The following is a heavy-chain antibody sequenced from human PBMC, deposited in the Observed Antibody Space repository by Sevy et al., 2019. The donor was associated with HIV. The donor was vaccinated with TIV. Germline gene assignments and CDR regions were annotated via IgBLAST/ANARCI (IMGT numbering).Heavy chain of an antibody. J-gene: IGHJ3*02. V-gene: IGHV5-51*01. CDR2: IYPGDSDT. D-gene: IGHD1-26*01. Sequence: VESLKISCKGSGYSFTSYWIGWVRQMPGKGLEWMGIIYPGDSDTRYSPSFQGQVTISADKSISTAYLQWSSLKASDXXXXXXXXXXXGXXXGELYAFDIWGQGTMVTVSS. CDR1: GYSFTSYW. CDR3: XXXXXGXXXGELYAFDI.